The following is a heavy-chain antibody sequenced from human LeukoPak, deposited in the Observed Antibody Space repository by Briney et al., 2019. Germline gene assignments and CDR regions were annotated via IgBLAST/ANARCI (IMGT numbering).Heavy chain of an antibody. CDR1: GGTFSSYA. CDR3: ARSEEWLLPYFDY. D-gene: IGHD3-3*01. V-gene: IGHV1-69*13. CDR2: IIPIFGTA. J-gene: IGHJ4*02. Sequence: SVKVSCKASGGTFSSYAISWVRQAPGQGLEWMGGIIPIFGTANYAQKFQGRVTITADESTSTAYMGLSSLRSEDTAVYYCARSEEWLLPYFDYWGQGTLVTVSS.